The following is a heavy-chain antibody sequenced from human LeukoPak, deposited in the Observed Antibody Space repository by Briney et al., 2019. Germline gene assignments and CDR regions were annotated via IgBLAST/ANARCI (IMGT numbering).Heavy chain of an antibody. CDR3: AKDPSPNTIFEAQFDY. CDR1: GFTFSSYA. CDR2: ISGSGGST. J-gene: IGHJ4*02. V-gene: IGHV3-23*01. D-gene: IGHD3-3*01. Sequence: PGGSLRLSCAASGFTFSSYAMSWVRQAPGKGLEWASAISGSGGSTYYADSVKGRFTISRDNSKNTLYLQMNSLRAEDTAVYYCAKDPSPNTIFEAQFDYWGQGTLVTVSS.